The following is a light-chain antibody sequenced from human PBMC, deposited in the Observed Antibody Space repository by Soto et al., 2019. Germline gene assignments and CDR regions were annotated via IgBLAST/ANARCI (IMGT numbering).Light chain of an antibody. CDR1: SSDVGNYNL. J-gene: IGLJ3*02. V-gene: IGLV2-23*01. CDR2: EGS. Sequence: QSALTQPASVSGSPGQSITISCTGTSSDVGNYNLVSWYQQHPGKAPKLMICEGSKRPSGVSNRFSGSKSGNTASLTISGLQAEDEADYYCCSYAGTSTWVFGGGTKVTVL. CDR3: CSYAGTSTWV.